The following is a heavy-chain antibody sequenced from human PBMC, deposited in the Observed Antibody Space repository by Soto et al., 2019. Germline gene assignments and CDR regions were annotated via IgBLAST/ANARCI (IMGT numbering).Heavy chain of an antibody. CDR1: GGSITSTIDY. CDR3: ARDRRAFGVVITMFAY. Sequence: SETLSLTCSVSGGSITSTIDYWGWIRQPPGKGLEWIGYIYYSGSTNYNPSLKSRVTISVDTSKNQFSLKLSSVTAADTAVYYCARDRRAFGVVITMFAYWGQGTLVTVSS. CDR2: IYYSGST. V-gene: IGHV4-61*01. D-gene: IGHD3-3*01. J-gene: IGHJ4*02.